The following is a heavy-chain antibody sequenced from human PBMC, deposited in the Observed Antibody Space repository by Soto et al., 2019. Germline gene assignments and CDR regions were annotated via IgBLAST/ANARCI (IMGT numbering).Heavy chain of an antibody. V-gene: IGHV1-69*13. CDR3: ARELATIVSLDP. J-gene: IGHJ5*02. Sequence: AVKVSCKASGGTFSSYAISWVRQAPGQGVERMRGSIPIVGAAKYAGKFQGRVAIIADESTRTAYMELRSVRGEEKAGYGSARELATIVSLDPWGQGSPVTVSS. D-gene: IGHD5-12*01. CDR1: GGTFSSYA. CDR2: SIPIVGAA.